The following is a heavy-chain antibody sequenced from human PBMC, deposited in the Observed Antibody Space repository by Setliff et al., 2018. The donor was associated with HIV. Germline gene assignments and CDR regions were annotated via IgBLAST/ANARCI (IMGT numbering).Heavy chain of an antibody. Sequence: ASVKVSCKASGYTFTGYYMHWVRQAPGQGLEWMGWINPNSGGTTYAQTLQGRVTMTRDTSISTAYMEVSRLRSDGTAEYYCARAHCSSSGCSEYSYYGMDVWGQGTTVTVAS. V-gene: IGHV1-2*02. D-gene: IGHD2-2*01. J-gene: IGHJ6*02. CDR3: ARAHCSSSGCSEYSYYGMDV. CDR1: GYTFTGYY. CDR2: INPNSGGT.